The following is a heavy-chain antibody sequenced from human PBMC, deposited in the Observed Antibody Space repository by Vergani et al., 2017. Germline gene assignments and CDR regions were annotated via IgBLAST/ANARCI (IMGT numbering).Heavy chain of an antibody. CDR1: GGTFSSYT. CDR2: IIPILGIA. V-gene: IGHV1-69*02. D-gene: IGHD1-26*01. CDR3: GGVVGATGIEY. J-gene: IGHJ4*02. Sequence: QVQLVQSGAEVKKPGSSVKVSCKASGGTFSSYTISWVRQAPGQGLEWMGRIIPILGIANYAQKFQGRVTITADKSTSTAYMELSSLRSEDTAVYYFGGVVGATGIEYWGQGTLVTVSS.